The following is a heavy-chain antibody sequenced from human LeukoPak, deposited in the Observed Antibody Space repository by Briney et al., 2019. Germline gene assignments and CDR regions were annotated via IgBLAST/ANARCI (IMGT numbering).Heavy chain of an antibody. Sequence: ASVKVSCKASGYTFTSYGISRVRQAPGQGLEWMGWISAYNGNTNYAQKLQGRVTMATDTSTSTAYMELRSLRSDDTAVYYCARAHYDFWNRHPRYNWFDPWGQGTLVTVSS. CDR3: ARAHYDFWNRHPRYNWFDP. J-gene: IGHJ5*02. D-gene: IGHD3-3*01. V-gene: IGHV1-18*01. CDR2: ISAYNGNT. CDR1: GYTFTSYG.